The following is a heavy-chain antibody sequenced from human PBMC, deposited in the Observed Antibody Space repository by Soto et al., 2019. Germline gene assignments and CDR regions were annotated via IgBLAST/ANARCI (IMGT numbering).Heavy chain of an antibody. CDR3: AKDGDCSAGNCYAAHRDY. D-gene: IGHD2-15*01. CDR1: GFIFSSYG. CDR2: ISYDGGNK. J-gene: IGHJ4*02. V-gene: IGHV3-30*18. Sequence: PGGSLRLSCAASGFIFSSYGMHWVRQAPGKGLERLADISYDGGNKFYADSMKGRFLISRDNSKNTLYLQMNSLRVEDTAVYYCAKDGDCSAGNCYAAHRDYWGKRALVTVSS.